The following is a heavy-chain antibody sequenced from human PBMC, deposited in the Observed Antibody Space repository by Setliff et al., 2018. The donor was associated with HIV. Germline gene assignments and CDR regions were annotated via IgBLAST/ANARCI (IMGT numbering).Heavy chain of an antibody. CDR3: ARHPPRGYPKNWFDP. J-gene: IGHJ5*02. CDR2: IYPIDSET. D-gene: IGHD3-16*02. CDR1: GYNFNTYW. V-gene: IGHV5-51*01. Sequence: ESLKTSCKGFGYNFNTYWIAWVRQVPGKGLEWMGIIYPIDSETKYSPSFQGQVTISVDRSISTAYLQWNSLKASDSAIYYCARHPPRGYPKNWFDPWGQGTLVTVSS.